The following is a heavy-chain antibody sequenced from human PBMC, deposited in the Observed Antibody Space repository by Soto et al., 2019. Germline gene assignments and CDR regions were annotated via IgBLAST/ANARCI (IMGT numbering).Heavy chain of an antibody. Sequence: EVQLVESGGGLVQPGGSLRLSCAASGFTFSSYSMNWVRQAPGKGLEWVSYISGSGSTIYYADSVKGRFTISRDNAKNSLYLQMNSLRAEDTAVYYCARDLVSGVYYHDAFDIWGQGTMVTVSS. CDR3: ARDLVSGVYYHDAFDI. D-gene: IGHD3-10*01. CDR1: GFTFSSYS. V-gene: IGHV3-48*01. J-gene: IGHJ3*02. CDR2: ISGSGSTI.